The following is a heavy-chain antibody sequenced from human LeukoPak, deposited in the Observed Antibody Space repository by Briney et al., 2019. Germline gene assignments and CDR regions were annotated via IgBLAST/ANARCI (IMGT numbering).Heavy chain of an antibody. CDR3: ARDYRYDSSGYTPVEFLY. CDR2: IITIFGTA. Sequence: PSVKVSCKASGGTFSSYAISWVRQAPGQGLEWMGVIITIFGTANYAQKFQGRVTITADESTSTAYMELSSLRSEDTAVYYCARDYRYDSSGYTPVEFLYWRQGAKVAVCS. D-gene: IGHD3-22*01. CDR1: GGTFSSYA. J-gene: IGHJ4*02. V-gene: IGHV1-69*13.